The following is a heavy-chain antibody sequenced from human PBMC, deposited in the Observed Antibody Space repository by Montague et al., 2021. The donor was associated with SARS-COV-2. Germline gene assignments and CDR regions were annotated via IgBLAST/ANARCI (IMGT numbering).Heavy chain of an antibody. V-gene: IGHV4-61*08. CDR2: NYNTGRT. J-gene: IGHJ3*02. CDR3: ATEMLAYDVFDI. Sequence: SETLSLTCTVYGSSVTSGDYYWTWIRQPPGKGLEWIGNNYNTGRTNYNPSLKSRVTIPMDTSKNQFSLKVDSVSAADTAVYYGATEMLAYDVFDIWGQGTMVTVAS. D-gene: IGHD2-8*01. CDR1: GSSVTSGDYY.